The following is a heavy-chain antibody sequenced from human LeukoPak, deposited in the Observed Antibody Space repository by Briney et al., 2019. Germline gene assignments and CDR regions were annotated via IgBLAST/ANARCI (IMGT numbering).Heavy chain of an antibody. CDR2: ISAYSGNT. D-gene: IGHD2-15*01. CDR1: G. Sequence: GISWVRQAPGQGLEWMGWISAYSGNTNYAQKFQGRVTMTTDTSTSTAYMELRSLRSDDTAVYYCARAPRYCSGGSCYSPYWGQGTLVTVSS. V-gene: IGHV1-18*01. J-gene: IGHJ4*02. CDR3: ARAPRYCSGGSCYSPY.